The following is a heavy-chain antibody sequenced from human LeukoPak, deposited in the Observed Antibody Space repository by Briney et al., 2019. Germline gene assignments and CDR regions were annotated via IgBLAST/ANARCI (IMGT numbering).Heavy chain of an antibody. V-gene: IGHV1-18*01. D-gene: IGHD5-24*01. CDR3: ARVVEMATINYYYYMDV. CDR1: GYTFTSYG. CDR2: ISAYNGNT. J-gene: IGHJ6*03. Sequence: GASVKVSCKASGYTFTSYGISWVRQAPGQGLEWMGWISAYNGNTNYAQKLQGRVTMTTDTSTSTAYMELRSLRSDDTAVYYCARVVEMATINYYYYMDVWGKGTTVTVSS.